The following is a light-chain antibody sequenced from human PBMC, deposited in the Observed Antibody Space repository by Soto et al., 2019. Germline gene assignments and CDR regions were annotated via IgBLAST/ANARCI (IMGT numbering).Light chain of an antibody. Sequence: QSALTQPASVSGSPGQSITIPCTGTSSDVGGYKYVSWCQQHPGKAPKLMIYDVTNRPSGVSNRFSGSKSGNTASLTISGLQADDEADYYCSSYTGSSTLVFGGGTKVTVL. CDR3: SSYTGSSTLV. V-gene: IGLV2-14*03. CDR2: DVT. CDR1: SSDVGGYKY. J-gene: IGLJ2*01.